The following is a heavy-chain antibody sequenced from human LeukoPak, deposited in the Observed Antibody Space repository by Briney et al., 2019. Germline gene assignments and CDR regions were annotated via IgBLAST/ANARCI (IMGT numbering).Heavy chain of an antibody. Sequence: GGSLRLSCAASGFTFSSYAMSWVRQAPGKGLEWVSVISSGGNTYYADSVKGRFTVSRDNSKNTLFLQMNSLRAEDTAVYYCAKDGGLWVSAHWGDSWGRGTLVTVSS. CDR3: AKDGGLWVSAHWGDS. D-gene: IGHD7-27*01. CDR1: GFTFSSYA. J-gene: IGHJ4*02. V-gene: IGHV3-23*01. CDR2: ISSGGNT.